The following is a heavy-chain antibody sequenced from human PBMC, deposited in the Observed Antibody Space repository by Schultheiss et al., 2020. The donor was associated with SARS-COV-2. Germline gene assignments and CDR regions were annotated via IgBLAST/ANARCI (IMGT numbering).Heavy chain of an antibody. V-gene: IGHV3-23*01. Sequence: GGSLRLSCAASGFAFSSYVLHWVRRAPGKGPEWVSAISGSGGSTYYADSVKGRSTISRDNSKNTLYLQMNSLRAEDTAVYYCASGLKAGVPAFRVYYYGMDVWGQGTTVTVSS. CDR3: ASGLKAGVPAFRVYYYGMDV. J-gene: IGHJ6*02. D-gene: IGHD2-2*01. CDR1: GFAFSSYV. CDR2: ISGSGGST.